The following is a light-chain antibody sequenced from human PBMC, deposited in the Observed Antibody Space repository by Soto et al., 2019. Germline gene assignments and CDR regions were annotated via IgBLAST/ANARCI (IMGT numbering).Light chain of an antibody. CDR1: SSDIGSYNH. V-gene: IGLV2-14*03. J-gene: IGLJ1*01. CDR2: AVS. CDR3: ISSTDRQSYL. Sequence: QSVLTQPASVSGSPGQSITISCSGTSSDIGSYNHVAWYQQFPGKSPKLMIYAVSDRPSGVSDRFSGSKSGLTASLTISGLQTEDEAAYSCISSTDRQSYLFGTGTKVPVL.